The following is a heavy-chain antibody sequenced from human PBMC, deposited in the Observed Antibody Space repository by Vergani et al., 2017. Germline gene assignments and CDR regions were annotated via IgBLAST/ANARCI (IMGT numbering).Heavy chain of an antibody. J-gene: IGHJ3*02. CDR1: GGSISSGAFS. Sequence: QLQLQESGPGLVKPSETLSLTCTVSGGSISSGAFSWGWIRQPPGRGLQWIGHIFQSGSPDYNASLKSRVNISLDKSKNHFSLSLSSVTAADTAVYYCARNPYCGGDCYSDAFDIWGQGTMVTVSS. V-gene: IGHV4-30-2*01. D-gene: IGHD2-21*02. CDR3: ARNPYCGGDCYSDAFDI. CDR2: IFQSGSP.